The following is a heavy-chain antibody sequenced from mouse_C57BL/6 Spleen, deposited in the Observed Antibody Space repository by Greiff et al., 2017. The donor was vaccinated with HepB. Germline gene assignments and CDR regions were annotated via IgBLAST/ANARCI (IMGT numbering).Heavy chain of an antibody. V-gene: IGHV3-1*01. CDR1: GYSITSGYD. CDR3: ARGAPGFAY. J-gene: IGHJ3*01. D-gene: IGHD3-1*01. Sequence: EVMLVESGPGMVKPSQSLSLSCTVTGYSITSGYDWHWIRHFPGNKLEWMGYISYSGSTNYNPSLKSRISITHDTSTNHFFLKLNSVTAEDTATYYCARGAPGFAYWGQGTLVTVSA. CDR2: ISYSGST.